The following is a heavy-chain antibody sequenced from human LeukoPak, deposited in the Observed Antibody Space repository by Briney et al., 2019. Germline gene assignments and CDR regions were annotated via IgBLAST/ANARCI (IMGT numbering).Heavy chain of an antibody. Sequence: GGSLRLSCAASGFTFSSYGMSWVRQAPGKGLEWVSYISSSSTTIYYADSVKGRFTISRDNAENSLYLQMNSLRAEDTAVYYCAKASWRWELLTWWGQGTLVTVSS. CDR3: AKASWRWELLTW. D-gene: IGHD1-26*01. CDR2: ISSSSTTI. J-gene: IGHJ4*02. V-gene: IGHV3-48*04. CDR1: GFTFSSYG.